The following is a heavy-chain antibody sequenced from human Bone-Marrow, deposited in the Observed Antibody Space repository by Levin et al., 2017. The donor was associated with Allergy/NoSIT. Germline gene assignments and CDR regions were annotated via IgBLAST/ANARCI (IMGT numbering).Heavy chain of an antibody. J-gene: IGHJ4*02. CDR1: GDTFSIYA. Sequence: ASVKVSCKASGDTFSIYAISWVRQAPGQGLEWMGGIIPMFTTPIYAQNFQDRVTITADESTSTAYMELSSLRSEDSAVYYWARGVQSLDYFDSWGLGTLVTVSS. CDR3: ARGVQSLDYFDS. V-gene: IGHV1-69*13. D-gene: IGHD1-1*01. CDR2: IIPMFTTP.